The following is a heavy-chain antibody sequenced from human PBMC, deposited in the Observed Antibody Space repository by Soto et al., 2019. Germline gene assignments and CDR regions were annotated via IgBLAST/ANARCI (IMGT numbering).Heavy chain of an antibody. CDR3: ARHRVTMVRGVTVYYYGMDV. Sequence: PSETLSLTCTVSGGSINHYYWTWIRQPPGKGLEWMGYIYYSGSTYYNPSLKSRVTISVDTSKNQFSLKLSSVTAADTAVYYCARHRVTMVRGVTVYYYGMDVWGQGTTVTVSS. D-gene: IGHD3-10*01. V-gene: IGHV4-59*04. J-gene: IGHJ6*02. CDR2: IYYSGST. CDR1: GGSINHYY.